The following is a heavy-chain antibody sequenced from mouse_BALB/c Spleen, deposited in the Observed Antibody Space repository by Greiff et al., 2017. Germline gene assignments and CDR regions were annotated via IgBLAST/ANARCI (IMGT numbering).Heavy chain of an antibody. CDR3: TRQGVYAMDY. CDR1: GFTFSNYW. CDR2: IRLKSNNYAT. D-gene: IGHD3-3*01. V-gene: IGHV6-6*02. Sequence: EVMLVESGGGLVQPGGSMKLSCVASGFTFSNYWMNWVRQSPEKGLEWVAEIRLKSNNYATHYAESVKGRFTISRDDSKSSVYLQMNNLRAEDTGIYYCTRQGVYAMDYWGQGTSVTVSS. J-gene: IGHJ4*01.